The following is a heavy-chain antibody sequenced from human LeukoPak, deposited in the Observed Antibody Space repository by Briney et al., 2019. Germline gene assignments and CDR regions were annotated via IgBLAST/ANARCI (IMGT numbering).Heavy chain of an antibody. D-gene: IGHD3-22*01. J-gene: IGHJ3*02. CDR3: ARYYDSSGQTGGAFDI. V-gene: IGHV3-66*01. Sequence: GGSLRLSCATSGFTFSSYEMNWVRQAPGKGLEWVSVIYSGGSTYYADSVKGRFTISRDNSKNTLYLQMNSLRAEDTAVYYCARYYDSSGQTGGAFDIWGQGTMVTVSS. CDR1: GFTFSSYE. CDR2: IYSGGST.